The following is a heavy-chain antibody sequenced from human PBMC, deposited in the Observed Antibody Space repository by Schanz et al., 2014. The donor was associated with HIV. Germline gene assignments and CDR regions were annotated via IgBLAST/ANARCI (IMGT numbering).Heavy chain of an antibody. Sequence: QLLESGGGLVQPGGLLRLSCAASGFNFNNYAMTWVRQAPGKGLEWVSSISESGGRTYYADSVNGRFTISRDNSKNTLYLQMTTLRIDDTAVYYCAKPEYDSRGNSQSHFDYWGQETLVTVSS. V-gene: IGHV3-23*01. J-gene: IGHJ4*02. CDR2: ISESGGRT. CDR3: AKPEYDSRGNSQSHFDY. D-gene: IGHD3-22*01. CDR1: GFNFNNYA.